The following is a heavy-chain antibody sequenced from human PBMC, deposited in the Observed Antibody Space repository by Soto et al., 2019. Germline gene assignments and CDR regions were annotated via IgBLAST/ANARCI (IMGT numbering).Heavy chain of an antibody. V-gene: IGHV1-58*01. Sequence: ASVKVSCKASGFTFTSSAVQWVRQARGQRLEWIGWIVVGSGNTNYAQKFQERVTITRDMSTSTAYMELSSLRSEDTAVYYCAAPPGYGDYASPTNWGQGTLVTVSS. CDR1: GFTFTSSA. CDR3: AAPPGYGDYASPTN. D-gene: IGHD4-17*01. J-gene: IGHJ4*02. CDR2: IVVGSGNT.